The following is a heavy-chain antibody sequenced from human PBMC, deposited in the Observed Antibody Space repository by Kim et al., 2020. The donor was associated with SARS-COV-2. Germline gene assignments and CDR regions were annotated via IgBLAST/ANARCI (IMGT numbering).Heavy chain of an antibody. D-gene: IGHD6-13*01. CDR3: ARDEMTNRIAAAEVSYYGMDV. CDR2: ISYDGSNK. J-gene: IGHJ6*02. CDR1: GFTFSSYA. Sequence: GGSLRLSCAASGFTFSSYAMHWVRQAPGKGLEWVAVISYDGSNKYYADSVKGRFTISRDNSKNTLYLQMNSLRAEDTAVYYCARDEMTNRIAAAEVSYYGMDVWGQGTTVTVSS. V-gene: IGHV3-30*04.